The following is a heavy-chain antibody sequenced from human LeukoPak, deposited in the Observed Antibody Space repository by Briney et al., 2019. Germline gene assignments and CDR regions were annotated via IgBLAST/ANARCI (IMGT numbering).Heavy chain of an antibody. CDR1: GFTVSTNS. CDR3: AGRRDGYIPGFDP. CDR2: IYSDNT. D-gene: IGHD5-24*01. Sequence: PGGSLRLSCTVSGFTVSTNSMSWVRQAPGKGLEWVSFIYSDNTHYSDSVKGRFTISRDNSKNTLYLQMNSLRAEDTAVYYCAGRRDGYIPGFDPWGQGTLVTVSS. V-gene: IGHV3-66*04. J-gene: IGHJ5*02.